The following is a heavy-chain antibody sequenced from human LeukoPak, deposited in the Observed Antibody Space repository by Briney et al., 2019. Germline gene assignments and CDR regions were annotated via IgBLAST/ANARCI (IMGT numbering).Heavy chain of an antibody. V-gene: IGHV3-30-3*01. J-gene: IGHJ4*02. CDR2: ISYDGSNK. D-gene: IGHD3-9*01. CDR1: GFTFSSYA. CDR3: ARDPEYYDILTGYQPLDY. Sequence: GGSLRLACAASGFTFSSYAMHWVRQAPGKGLEWVAVISYDGSNKYYADSVKGRFTISRDNSKNTLYLQMNSLRAEDTAVYYCARDPEYYDILTGYQPLDYWGQGTLVTVSS.